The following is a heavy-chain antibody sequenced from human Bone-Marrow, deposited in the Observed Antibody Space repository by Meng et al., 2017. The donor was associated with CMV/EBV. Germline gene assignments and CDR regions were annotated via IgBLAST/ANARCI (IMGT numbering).Heavy chain of an antibody. D-gene: IGHD5-24*01. V-gene: IGHV3-53*01. CDR1: GFTFSSYG. CDR2: IYSGGST. CDR3: ARDRANDY. J-gene: IGHJ4*02. Sequence: GESLKISCAASGFTFSSYGMHWVRQAPGKGLEWVSVIYSGGSTYYADSMKGRFTISRDNSKNTLYLQMNSLRAEDTAVYYCARDRANDYWGQGTLVTVSS.